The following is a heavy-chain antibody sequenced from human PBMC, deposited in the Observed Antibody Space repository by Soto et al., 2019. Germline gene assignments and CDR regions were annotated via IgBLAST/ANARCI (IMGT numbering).Heavy chain of an antibody. Sequence: EVHLAESGGGLVQPGGSLRVSCTASGFTFRNYWMTWVRQAPGKGLEWVANINQNEGEKYYVDSVKGRFTISRDKAYNSLYLEMDNLRVDDSAVYFCARGRPPSSGGNFDSWGQGTLVSVSS. CDR1: GFTFRNYW. J-gene: IGHJ4*02. D-gene: IGHD3-10*01. CDR3: ARGRPPSSGGNFDS. CDR2: INQNEGEK. V-gene: IGHV3-7*01.